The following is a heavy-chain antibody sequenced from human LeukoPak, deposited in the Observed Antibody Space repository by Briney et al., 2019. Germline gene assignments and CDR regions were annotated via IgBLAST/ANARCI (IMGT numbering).Heavy chain of an antibody. CDR3: ARGDSSTDAFDI. CDR1: GGTFSKYT. D-gene: IGHD6-19*01. CDR2: ITPLFGTA. Sequence: ASVKVSCKASGGTFSKYTISWVRQSPGQGLEWMGGITPLFGTASYAQKFQGRVTITADESASTAYMEVSSLRSDDTAVYYCARGDSSTDAFDIWGQGTMVTVSS. J-gene: IGHJ3*02. V-gene: IGHV1-69*13.